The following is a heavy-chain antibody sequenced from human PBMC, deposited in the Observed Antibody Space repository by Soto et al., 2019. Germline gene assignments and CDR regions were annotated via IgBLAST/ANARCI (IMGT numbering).Heavy chain of an antibody. Sequence: QVQLVQSGAEVQKPGSSVKASCKASGDHFHSYTFNWVRQAPGQGLEWMGRLIPLLNIANYAQAFEGRLSVTADSSSTTDYMEFSSLKSYDTTIYCYTVATGTSAPFDSWGKGTLVTVPS. CDR1: GDHFHSYT. D-gene: IGHD1-26*01. J-gene: IGHJ4*02. CDR3: TVATGTSAPFDS. V-gene: IGHV1-69*02. CDR2: LIPLLNIA.